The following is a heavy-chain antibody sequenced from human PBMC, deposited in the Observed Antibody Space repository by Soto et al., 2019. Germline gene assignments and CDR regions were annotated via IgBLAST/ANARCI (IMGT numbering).Heavy chain of an antibody. CDR3: ARRGDEGYYFDY. CDR1: GGSISSYY. Sequence: SETLSLTCTVSGGSISSYYWSWIRQPPGKGLEWIGYIYYSGSTNYNPSLKSRVTISVDTPKNQFSRKLSSATAADTAVYYCARRGDEGYYFDYWGQGTLVTVSS. CDR2: IYYSGST. V-gene: IGHV4-59*08. D-gene: IGHD3-10*01. J-gene: IGHJ4*01.